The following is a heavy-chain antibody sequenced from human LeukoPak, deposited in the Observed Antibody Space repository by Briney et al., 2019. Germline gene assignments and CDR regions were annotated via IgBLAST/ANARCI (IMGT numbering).Heavy chain of an antibody. CDR2: IYYSGST. CDR3: ARLSKEQWLAPRSRFDY. D-gene: IGHD6-19*01. J-gene: IGHJ4*02. CDR1: GGSISSYY. V-gene: IGHV4-59*08. Sequence: SETLSLTCTVSGGSISSYYWSWIRQPPGKGLEWIGYIYYSGSTNYNPSLKSRVTISVDTSKNQFSLKLSSVTAADTAVYYCARLSKEQWLAPRSRFDYWGRGTLVTVSS.